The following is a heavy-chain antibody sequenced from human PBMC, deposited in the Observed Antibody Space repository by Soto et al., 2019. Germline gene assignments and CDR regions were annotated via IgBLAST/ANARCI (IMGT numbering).Heavy chain of an antibody. V-gene: IGHV1-18*01. D-gene: IGHD6-13*01. CDR1: GYTFTSYG. Sequence: QVQLVQSGAEVKKPGASVKVSCKASGYTFTSYGISWVRQAPGQGLEWMGWNSAYNGNTNYAQKLQGRVTMTTDTPTSTAYMELRSLRSDDTAVYYCARLTAADGAPTWFDPWGQGTLVTVSS. J-gene: IGHJ5*02. CDR3: ARLTAADGAPTWFDP. CDR2: NSAYNGNT.